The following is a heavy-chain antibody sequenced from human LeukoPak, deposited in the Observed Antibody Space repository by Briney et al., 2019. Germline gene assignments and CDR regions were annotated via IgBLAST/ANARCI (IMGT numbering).Heavy chain of an antibody. CDR3: ARHLLRYFATRGLGYYYYYMDV. CDR1: GGSFSNYY. V-gene: IGHV4-34*01. Sequence: KPSETLSLTCGVYGGSFSNYYWSCIRQSPGKGLEWIGEINHSGSTNYNPSLKSRVTMSVDTSKNQFSLKLSSVTAADTAVYYCARHLLRYFATRGLGYYYYYMDVWGKGTTVTISS. CDR2: INHSGST. D-gene: IGHD3-9*01. J-gene: IGHJ6*03.